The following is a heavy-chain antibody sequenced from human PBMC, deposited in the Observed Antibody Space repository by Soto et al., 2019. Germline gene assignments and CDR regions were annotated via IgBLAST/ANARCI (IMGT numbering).Heavy chain of an antibody. V-gene: IGHV1-24*01. D-gene: IGHD4-17*01. Sequence: ASVKVSCKVSGYTLTELSMHWVRQAPGKGLEWMGGFDPEDGETIYAQKFQGRVTMTEDTSTDTAYMELSSLRSEDTAVYYCVTVGGDYENWFDPWGQGTRVTVSS. CDR3: VTVGGDYENWFDP. J-gene: IGHJ5*02. CDR1: GYTLTELS. CDR2: FDPEDGET.